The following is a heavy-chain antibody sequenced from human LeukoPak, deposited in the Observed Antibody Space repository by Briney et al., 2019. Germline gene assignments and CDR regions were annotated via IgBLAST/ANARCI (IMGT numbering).Heavy chain of an antibody. CDR1: GFTFSSYE. J-gene: IGHJ4*02. Sequence: PGGSLRLSCAASGFTFSSYEMNWVRQAPGKGLEWVSSISSSSSYIYYADSVKGRFTISRDNAKNSLYLQMNSLRAEDTAVYYCARETSDSLTTVVTYFDYWGQGTLVTVSS. D-gene: IGHD4-23*01. V-gene: IGHV3-21*01. CDR2: ISSSSSYI. CDR3: ARETSDSLTTVVTYFDY.